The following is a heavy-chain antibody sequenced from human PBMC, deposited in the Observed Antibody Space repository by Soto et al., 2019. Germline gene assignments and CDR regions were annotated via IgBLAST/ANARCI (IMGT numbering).Heavy chain of an antibody. CDR3: ARDWKGAEGFDP. V-gene: IGHV1-18*01. Sequence: QVQLVQSGAEVKKPGASVKVSCKASGYTFSTYGFSWVRQAPGQGLESMGWIGADNGDTNYAQNFQCRVTITTDTSTTTSCVELRSLTSGDTAVYFCARDWKGAEGFDPWGQGTLVTVSS. CDR1: GYTFSTYG. D-gene: IGHD1-1*01. J-gene: IGHJ5*02. CDR2: IGADNGDT.